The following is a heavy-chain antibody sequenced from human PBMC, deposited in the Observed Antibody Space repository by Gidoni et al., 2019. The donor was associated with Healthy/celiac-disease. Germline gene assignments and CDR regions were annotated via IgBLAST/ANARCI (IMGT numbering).Heavy chain of an antibody. CDR1: GYSFTSYW. D-gene: IGHD4-17*01. J-gene: IGHJ4*02. V-gene: IGHV5-51*01. Sequence: EVQLVQYGAEVKKPGESLKISCKGSGYSFTSYWIGWVRQMPGRGLEWMGIIYPGDSDTRYSPSFQGQVTISADKSIRTAYLQWSSLKASDTAMYYCARQSIVYGDPFDNWGQGTLVTVSS. CDR3: ARQSIVYGDPFDN. CDR2: IYPGDSDT.